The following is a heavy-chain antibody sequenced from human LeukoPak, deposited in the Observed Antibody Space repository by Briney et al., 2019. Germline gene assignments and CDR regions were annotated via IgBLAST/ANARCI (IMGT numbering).Heavy chain of an antibody. CDR2: IIPIFGTA. CDR1: GGTFSSYA. D-gene: IGHD1-7*01. CDR3: ARDPGVVGITGTWYNWFDP. J-gene: IGHJ5*02. Sequence: SVTVSCKASGGTFSSYAISWVRQAPGQGLEWMGGIIPIFGTANYAQKFQGRVTITADESTSTAYMELSSLRSEDTAVYYCARDPGVVGITGTWYNWFDPWGQGTLVTVSS. V-gene: IGHV1-69*13.